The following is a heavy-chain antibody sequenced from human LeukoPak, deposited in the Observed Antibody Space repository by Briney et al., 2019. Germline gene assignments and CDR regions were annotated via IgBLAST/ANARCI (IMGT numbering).Heavy chain of an antibody. V-gene: IGHV3-21*01. CDR2: ISDSGGGT. CDR1: GFTFNTYS. CDR3: ARDLRDYDFWSGSPPFIDI. D-gene: IGHD3-3*01. J-gene: IGHJ3*02. Sequence: PGGSLRLSCAASGFTFNTYSMNWARQAPGKGLEWVSTISDSGGGTYYADSVKGRFTISRDNAKNSLYLQMNSLRAEDTAVYYCARDLRDYDFWSGSPPFIDIWGQGTMVTVSS.